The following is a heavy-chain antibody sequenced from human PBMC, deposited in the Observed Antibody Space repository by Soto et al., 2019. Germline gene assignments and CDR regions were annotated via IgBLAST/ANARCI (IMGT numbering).Heavy chain of an antibody. CDR1: GFTFSSYA. CDR3: AKSGSRAAAGTYTFDY. Sequence: SLRLSCAASGFTFSSYAMSWVRQAPGKGLEWVSAISGSGGSTYYADSVKGRFTISRDNSKNTLYLQMNSLRAEDTAVYYCAKSGSRAAAGTYTFDYWGQGTLVTVSA. D-gene: IGHD6-13*01. CDR2: ISGSGGST. V-gene: IGHV3-23*01. J-gene: IGHJ4*02.